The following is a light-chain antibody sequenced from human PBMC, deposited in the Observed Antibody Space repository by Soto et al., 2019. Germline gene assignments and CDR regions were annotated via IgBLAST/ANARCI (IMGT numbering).Light chain of an antibody. CDR1: QSVGIQ. CDR2: DAS. Sequence: EIVLTQSPATLSLSPGERATLSCRASQSVGIQLAWYQQKPGQTPRLLIYDASNRATGIPARFSGSGTGTDFTLTISSLQPEDFATYYCLQDYNYVWTFGQGTKVEIK. V-gene: IGKV3-11*01. J-gene: IGKJ1*01. CDR3: LQDYNYVWT.